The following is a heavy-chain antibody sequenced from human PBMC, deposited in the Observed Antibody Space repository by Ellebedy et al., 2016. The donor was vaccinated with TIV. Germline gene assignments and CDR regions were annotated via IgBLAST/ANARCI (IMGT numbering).Heavy chain of an antibody. V-gene: IGHV4-59*04. J-gene: IGHJ4*02. CDR3: ARRLGYLYSWVDY. CDR1: GGSISTYY. Sequence: SETLSLTCTVSGGSISTYYWSWIRQPPGKGLEWIGYIYYSGSTYYNPSLKSRVTISVDTSKTQFSLRLSSVTAADTAVYYCARRLGYLYSWVDYWGQGTLVTVSS. D-gene: IGHD5-18*01. CDR2: IYYSGST.